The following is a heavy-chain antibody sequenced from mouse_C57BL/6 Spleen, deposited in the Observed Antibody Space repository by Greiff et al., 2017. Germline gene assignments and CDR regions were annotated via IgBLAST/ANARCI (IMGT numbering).Heavy chain of an antibody. CDR3: ARDIYDGSWFAY. Sequence: EVMLVESGGGLVKPGGSLKLSCAASGFTFSSYAMSWVRQTPEKRLEWVATISDGGSYTYYPDNVKGRFTISRDNAKHNLYLQMSHLKSEDTAMYYCARDIYDGSWFAYWGQGTLVTVSA. CDR2: ISDGGSYT. CDR1: GFTFSSYA. V-gene: IGHV5-4*01. J-gene: IGHJ3*01. D-gene: IGHD2-3*01.